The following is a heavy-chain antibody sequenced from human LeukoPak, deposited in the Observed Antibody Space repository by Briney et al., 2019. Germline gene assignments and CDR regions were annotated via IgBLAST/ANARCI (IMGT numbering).Heavy chain of an antibody. CDR2: ISSSGSTI. CDR1: GFTFSSYE. CDR3: ARAYGDYDFDY. D-gene: IGHD4-17*01. J-gene: IGHJ4*02. V-gene: IGHV3-48*03. Sequence: GGSLRLSCAAPGFTFSSYEMNWVRQAPGKGMEWVSYISSSGSTIYYADSVKGRFTISRDNAKNSLYLQMNSLRAEDTAVYYRARAYGDYDFDYWGQGTLVTVSS.